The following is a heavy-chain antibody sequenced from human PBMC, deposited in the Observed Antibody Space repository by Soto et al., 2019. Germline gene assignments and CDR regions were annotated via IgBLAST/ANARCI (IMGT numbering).Heavy chain of an antibody. CDR2: IGYESNDV. J-gene: IGHJ4*02. Sequence: GGSLRLSCAASGFPLRTFAMNWVRQAPGKGLEWVADIGYESNDVSYADAVKGRFTISRDNVKNSLYLQMSSLRVEDTAVYYCARTWSSGLDYWGQGAQVTVSS. V-gene: IGHV3-48*01. CDR1: GFPLRTFA. CDR3: ARTWSSGLDY.